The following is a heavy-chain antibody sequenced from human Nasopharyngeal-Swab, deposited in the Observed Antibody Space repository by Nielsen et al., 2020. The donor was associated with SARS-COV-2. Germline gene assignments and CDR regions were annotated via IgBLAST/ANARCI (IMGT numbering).Heavy chain of an antibody. D-gene: IGHD2-15*01. Sequence: GESLKISCTASGFTLNNAWMSWVRQAPGKGLEWVGFTRIKAFGETPEYAMSVKGRFTISRDDSKSIAYLQMDSLKIDDTGVYYCARSGRAATKTRYFDYWGQGTLVTVSS. J-gene: IGHJ4*02. CDR1: GFTLNNAW. CDR3: ARSGRAATKTRYFDY. V-gene: IGHV3-49*04. CDR2: TRIKAFGETP.